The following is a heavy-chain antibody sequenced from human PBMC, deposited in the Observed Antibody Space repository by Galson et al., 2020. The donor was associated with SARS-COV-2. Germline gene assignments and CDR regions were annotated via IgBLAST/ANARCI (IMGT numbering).Heavy chain of an antibody. J-gene: IGHJ5*02. V-gene: IGHV4-34*01. CDR2: INHSGST. CDR3: ARGRYSSSWYGAINWFDP. D-gene: IGHD6-13*01. Sequence: SETLSLTFAVYGGSFSGYYWSWIRQPPGKGLEWIGEINHSGSTNYNPSLKTRVTISVDTSKNQFSLKLSSVTAADTAVYYCARGRYSSSWYGAINWFDPWGQGTLVTFSS. CDR1: GGSFSGYY.